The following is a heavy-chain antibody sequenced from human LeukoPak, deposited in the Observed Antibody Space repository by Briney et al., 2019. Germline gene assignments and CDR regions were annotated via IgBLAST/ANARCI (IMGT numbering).Heavy chain of an antibody. CDR2: INSDGSST. Sequence: GGSLRLSCVASGFTFSSYWMHWVRHATGKGLVWVSRINSDGSSTSYADSVKGRFTISRDNAKNTLYLQMNSLRAEDTAVYYCAIGMPAAMVWGQGTLVTVSS. J-gene: IGHJ4*02. D-gene: IGHD2-2*01. V-gene: IGHV3-74*01. CDR3: AIGMPAAMV. CDR1: GFTFSSYW.